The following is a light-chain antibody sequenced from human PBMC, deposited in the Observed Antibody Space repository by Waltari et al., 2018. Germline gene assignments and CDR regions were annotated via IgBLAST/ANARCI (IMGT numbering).Light chain of an antibody. J-gene: IGLJ3*02. CDR2: QDN. Sequence: SYELTQPPSVSVSPGQTASITCSGDKLGDKYSCWYQQRPGQSPVLVIYQDNKRPSGIPERFGGSNSGNTATLTISGTQAMEEADYYCQAWDSSTVVFGGGTNLTVL. CDR3: QAWDSSTVV. V-gene: IGLV3-1*01. CDR1: KLGDKY.